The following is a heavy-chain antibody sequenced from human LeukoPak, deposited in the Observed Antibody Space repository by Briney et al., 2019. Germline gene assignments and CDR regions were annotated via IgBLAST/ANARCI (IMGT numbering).Heavy chain of an antibody. J-gene: IGHJ3*02. CDR1: GGSISSYY. CDR2: ISYIGST. V-gene: IGHV4-59*01. CDR3: AGDHLALNALDI. Sequence: SETLSLTCTVSGGSISSYYWSWIRQPPGKGLEWIGYISYIGSTNYSPSLKSRVTISVDTSKNQFSLRLSSVTAADTAVYYCAGDHLALNALDIWGQGTMVTVSS.